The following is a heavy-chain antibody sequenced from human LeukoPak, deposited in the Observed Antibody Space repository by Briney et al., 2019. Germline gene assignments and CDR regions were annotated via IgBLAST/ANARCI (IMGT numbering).Heavy chain of an antibody. Sequence: GGSLRLSCAASGFTFSSYGMHWVRQAPGKGLEWVAFIRYDGSNKYYADSVKGRFTISRDNSKNTLYLQMNSLRAEYTAVYYCAKDRGDYDAFDIWGQGTMVTVSS. D-gene: IGHD4-17*01. J-gene: IGHJ3*02. CDR1: GFTFSSYG. CDR2: IRYDGSNK. V-gene: IGHV3-30*02. CDR3: AKDRGDYDAFDI.